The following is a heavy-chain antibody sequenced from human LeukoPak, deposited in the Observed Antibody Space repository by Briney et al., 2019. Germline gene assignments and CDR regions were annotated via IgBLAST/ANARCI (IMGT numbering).Heavy chain of an antibody. D-gene: IGHD1-1*01. CDR1: GYTFTAWY. V-gene: IGHV1-2*02. Sequence: ASVKVSCKASGYTFTAWYIHWVRQAPGQGLEWMGWIDPNSGGATYAQKFQGRVTMTRDTSISTAYMELSSLRSDDTAVYYCARPGNWWFDPWGQETLVTVSS. CDR2: IDPNSGGA. CDR3: ARPGNWWFDP. J-gene: IGHJ5*02.